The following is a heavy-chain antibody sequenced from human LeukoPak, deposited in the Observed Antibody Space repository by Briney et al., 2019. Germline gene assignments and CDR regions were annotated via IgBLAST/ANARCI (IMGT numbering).Heavy chain of an antibody. J-gene: IGHJ4*02. CDR1: GGSISGYY. V-gene: IGHV4-4*07. CDR3: ARVKTHYEILTGYSVTYYFDY. CDR2: ISTSWTT. D-gene: IGHD3-9*01. Sequence: PSETLSLTCTVSGGSISGYYWSWLRQPAGKGPEWIGRISTSWTTNYNPSLKSRVTMSIDTSKNQFSLKLSSVTVADTAVYYCARVKTHYEILTGYSVTYYFDYWGQGTLVTVSS.